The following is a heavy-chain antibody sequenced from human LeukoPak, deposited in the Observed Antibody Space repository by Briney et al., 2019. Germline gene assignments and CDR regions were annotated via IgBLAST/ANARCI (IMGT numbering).Heavy chain of an antibody. D-gene: IGHD1-1*01. Sequence: ASVKVSCKASGGTFSSYAISWVRQAPGQGLEWMGGIIPTFGTANYAQKFQGRVTITADESTSTAYMELSSLRSEDTAVYYCARVRGQLERRRAFDIWGQGTMVTVSS. CDR3: ARVRGQLERRRAFDI. J-gene: IGHJ3*02. CDR1: GGTFSSYA. CDR2: IIPTFGTA. V-gene: IGHV1-69*01.